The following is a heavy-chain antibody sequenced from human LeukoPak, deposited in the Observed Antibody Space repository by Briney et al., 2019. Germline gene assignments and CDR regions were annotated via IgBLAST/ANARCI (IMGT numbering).Heavy chain of an antibody. Sequence: GRSLRLSCAASGFTFDDYAIHWVRQAPGKGLEWVSGINWNSGSKHYADSVKGRFTISRDNAKNSLYPQMNSLRAEDTALYYCAKDFSSGYYYFDSWGQGTLVTVSS. CDR3: AKDFSSGYYYFDS. V-gene: IGHV3-9*01. CDR1: GFTFDDYA. CDR2: INWNSGSK. D-gene: IGHD3-22*01. J-gene: IGHJ4*02.